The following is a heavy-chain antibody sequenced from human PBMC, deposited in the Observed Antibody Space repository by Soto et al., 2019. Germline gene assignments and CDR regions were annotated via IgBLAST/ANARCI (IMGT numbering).Heavy chain of an antibody. CDR3: ARGATVTRDYFYGMDV. D-gene: IGHD4-4*01. CDR1: GGSFSNYA. V-gene: IGHV1-69*13. J-gene: IGHJ6*02. CDR2: TIPMFGTP. Sequence: ASVKVSCKTSGGSFSNYAFSWVRQAPGQGLEWMGATIPMFGTPNYAQMFQGRVSITADESTNTAYMEVTSLRSDDSAVYFCARGATVTRDYFYGMDVWGQGTAVTVSS.